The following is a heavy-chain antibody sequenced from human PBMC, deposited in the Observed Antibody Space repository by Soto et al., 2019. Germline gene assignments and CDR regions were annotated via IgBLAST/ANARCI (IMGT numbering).Heavy chain of an antibody. CDR3: AKPHAFGVVISFVTYYYYGMDV. J-gene: IGHJ6*02. D-gene: IGHD3-3*01. Sequence: GGSLRLSCAASGFTFSSYAMSWVRQAPGKGLEWVSAISGSGGSTYYADSVKGRFTISRDNSKNTLYLQMNSLRAEDTAVYYCAKPHAFGVVISFVTYYYYGMDVWGQGTTVTVSS. CDR2: ISGSGGST. CDR1: GFTFSSYA. V-gene: IGHV3-23*01.